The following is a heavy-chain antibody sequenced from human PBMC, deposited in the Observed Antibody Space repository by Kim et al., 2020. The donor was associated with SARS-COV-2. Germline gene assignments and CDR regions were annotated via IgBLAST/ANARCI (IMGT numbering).Heavy chain of an antibody. V-gene: IGHV4-30-4*01. D-gene: IGHD2-2*01. CDR3: ARYLPPDIVVVPAARQGAFDI. J-gene: IGHJ3*02. CDR2: IYYSGST. CDR1: GGSISSGDYY. Sequence: SETLSLTCTVSGGSISSGDYYWSWIRQPPGKGLEWIGYIYYSGSTYYNPSLKSRVTISVDTSKNQFSLKLSSVTAADTAVYYCARYLPPDIVVVPAARQGAFDIWGQGTMVTVSS.